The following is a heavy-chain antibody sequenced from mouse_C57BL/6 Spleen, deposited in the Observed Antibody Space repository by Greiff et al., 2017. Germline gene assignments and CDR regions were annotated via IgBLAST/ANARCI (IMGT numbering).Heavy chain of an antibody. CDR1: GYAFSSSW. Sequence: QVQLQQSGPELVKPGASVKISCKASGYAFSSSWMNWVKQRPGKGLEWIGRIYPGDGGTNYNGKFKGKATLTADKSSSTAYMQLSSLTSEDSAVYFCARNYGSGCYFDYWGQGTTLTVSS. CDR2: IYPGDGGT. V-gene: IGHV1-82*01. J-gene: IGHJ2*01. CDR3: ARNYGSGCYFDY. D-gene: IGHD1-1*01.